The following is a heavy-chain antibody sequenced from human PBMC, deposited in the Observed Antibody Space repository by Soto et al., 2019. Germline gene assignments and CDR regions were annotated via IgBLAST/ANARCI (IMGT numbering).Heavy chain of an antibody. Sequence: QVQLQESGPGLVKPSQILSLTCTVSGGSISSGGYYWSWIRQHPGKGLEWIWYIYYSGSTYYNPSLKSRVTISVDTSKNQFSLKLSSVTAADTAVYYCAREWRDYYFDYWGQGTLVTVSS. CDR2: IYYSGST. J-gene: IGHJ4*02. CDR1: GGSISSGGYY. CDR3: AREWRDYYFDY. V-gene: IGHV4-31*03.